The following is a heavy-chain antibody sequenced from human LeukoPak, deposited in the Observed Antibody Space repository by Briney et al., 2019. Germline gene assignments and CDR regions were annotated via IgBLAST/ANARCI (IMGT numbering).Heavy chain of an antibody. CDR3: AIGLMVYAPIDY. CDR1: GFTFSTYW. CDR2: ISYDGSNK. Sequence: GGSLRLSCAASGFTFSTYWMSWVRQAPGKGLEWVAVISYDGSNKYYADSVKGRFTISRDNSKNTLYLQMNSLRAEDTAVYYCAIGLMVYAPIDYWGQGTLVTVSS. V-gene: IGHV3-30*03. J-gene: IGHJ4*02. D-gene: IGHD2-8*01.